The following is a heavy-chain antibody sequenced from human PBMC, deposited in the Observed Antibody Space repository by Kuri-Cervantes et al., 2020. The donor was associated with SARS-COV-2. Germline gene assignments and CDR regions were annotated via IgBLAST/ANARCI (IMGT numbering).Heavy chain of an antibody. Sequence: GGSLRLSCAASGFTFSSYAMSWVRQAPGKGLEWVSAISGSGGSTYYADSVKGRSTISRDNSKNTLYLQMNSLRAEDMAVYYCAKPGITMVRGVIYWFDPWGQGTLVTVSS. CDR2: ISGSGGST. CDR1: GFTFSSYA. D-gene: IGHD3-10*01. J-gene: IGHJ5*02. CDR3: AKPGITMVRGVIYWFDP. V-gene: IGHV3-23*01.